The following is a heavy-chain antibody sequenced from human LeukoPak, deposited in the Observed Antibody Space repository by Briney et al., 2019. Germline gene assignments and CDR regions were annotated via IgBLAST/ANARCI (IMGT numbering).Heavy chain of an antibody. CDR1: GFTFNIYA. V-gene: IGHV3-30*01. D-gene: IGHD6-13*01. Sequence: PGRSLRLSCAASGFTFNIYAMHWVRQAPGKGLEWVAVTSYDGGIKYYADSVKGRFTISRDNSKNTLFLQMNSLRADDTAVYYCARDRVLPGYSSSTTYDYWGQGTLVTVSS. CDR2: TSYDGGIK. CDR3: ARDRVLPGYSSSTTYDY. J-gene: IGHJ4*02.